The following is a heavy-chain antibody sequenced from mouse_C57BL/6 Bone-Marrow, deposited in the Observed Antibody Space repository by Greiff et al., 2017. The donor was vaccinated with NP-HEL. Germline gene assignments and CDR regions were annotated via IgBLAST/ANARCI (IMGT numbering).Heavy chain of an antibody. CDR2: IRSKSNNYAT. J-gene: IGHJ3*01. Sequence: EVKLMESGGGLVQPKGSLKLSCAASGFSFNTYAMNWVRQAPGKGLEWVARIRSKSNNYATYYADSVKDRFTISRDDSESMLYLQMNNLKTEDTAMYYCVRDYDYDSWFAYWGQGTLVTVSA. CDR3: VRDYDYDSWFAY. D-gene: IGHD2-4*01. V-gene: IGHV10-1*01. CDR1: GFSFNTYA.